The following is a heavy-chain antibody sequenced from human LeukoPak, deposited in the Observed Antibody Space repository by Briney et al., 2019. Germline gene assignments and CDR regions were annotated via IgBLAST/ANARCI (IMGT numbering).Heavy chain of an antibody. D-gene: IGHD2-2*01. CDR2: ISYDRTLGRFK. CDR1: GFTFRTYN. Sequence: PGGSLRLSCAASGFTFRTYNMHWVRQAPGKGLEWVAVISYDRTLGRFKYDADSVKGRFTISRDNSENTLSLQMNSLRVEDTAVYYCAREGGCSSGTCSGMDVWGKGTTVTVSS. J-gene: IGHJ6*04. V-gene: IGHV3-30*04. CDR3: AREGGCSSGTCSGMDV.